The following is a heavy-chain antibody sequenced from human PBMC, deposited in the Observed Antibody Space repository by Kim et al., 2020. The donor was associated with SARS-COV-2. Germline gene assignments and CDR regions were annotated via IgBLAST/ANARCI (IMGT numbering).Heavy chain of an antibody. CDR3: ARLQDCGGDGWFDP. D-gene: IGHD2-21*02. CDR2: IDWDDDK. Sequence: SGPTLVNPTQTLTLTCTFSGFSLSTRGMCVSWIRQPQGRALEWLARIDWDDDKYYSVSLKTRLTISKDTAENQVVLTMTNMAPADTATYYCARLQDCGGDGWFDPWGQGTLVTVSS. V-gene: IGHV2-70*11. CDR1: GFSLSTRGMC. J-gene: IGHJ5*02.